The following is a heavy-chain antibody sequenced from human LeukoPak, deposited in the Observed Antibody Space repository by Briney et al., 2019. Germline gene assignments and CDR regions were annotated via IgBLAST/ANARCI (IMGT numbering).Heavy chain of an antibody. Sequence: GGSLRLSCAASGFTFDDYGMSWVRQAQGKGLEWVSGINWNGGSTGYADSVKGRFTISRDNAKNSLYLQMNSLRAEDTALYYCARGGGSGSSLVVWYFDLWGRGTLVTVSS. CDR1: GFTFDDYG. D-gene: IGHD3-10*01. CDR3: ARGGGSGSSLVVWYFDL. J-gene: IGHJ2*01. CDR2: INWNGGST. V-gene: IGHV3-20*04.